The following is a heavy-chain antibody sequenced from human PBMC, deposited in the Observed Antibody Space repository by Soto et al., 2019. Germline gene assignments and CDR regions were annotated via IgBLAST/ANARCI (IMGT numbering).Heavy chain of an antibody. CDR3: AKHCGSGSYPYYYGMDV. J-gene: IGHJ6*02. CDR2: ISYDGSNK. D-gene: IGHD3-10*01. V-gene: IGHV3-30*18. Sequence: PGGSLRLSCAASGFTFSSYGMHWVRQAPGKGLEWVAVISYDGSNKYYADSVKGRFTISRDNSKNTLYLQMNSLRAEDTAVYYCAKHCGSGSYPYYYGMDVWGQGTTVTGSS. CDR1: GFTFSSYG.